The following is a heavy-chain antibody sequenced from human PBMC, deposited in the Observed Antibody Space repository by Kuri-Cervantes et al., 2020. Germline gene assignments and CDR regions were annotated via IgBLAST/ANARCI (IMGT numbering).Heavy chain of an antibody. D-gene: IGHD2-15*01. CDR2: ISYDRSNK. V-gene: IGHV3-30-3*01. Sequence: GESLKISCAASGFTFSNHAMHWVRQAPGKGLEWVAVISYDRSNKYYADSVRGRFTISRDNSNNTLYLQMNSLRAEDTAIYYCAKGSGGWSFDFRGQGTMVTVSS. J-gene: IGHJ3*01. CDR3: AKGSGGWSFDF. CDR1: GFTFSNHA.